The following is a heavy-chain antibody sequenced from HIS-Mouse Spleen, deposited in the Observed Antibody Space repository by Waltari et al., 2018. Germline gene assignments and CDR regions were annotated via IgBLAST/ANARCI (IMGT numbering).Heavy chain of an antibody. CDR3: ARAPHDADYGVVFDY. V-gene: IGHV3-30*04. Sequence: QVQLVESGGGVVQPGRSLRLSCAASGFTFSSYARHWVRQAPGKGLEWVAVITYDGRNKYYADSVKGRFIISRDNSKNTLYLQMNSLRAEDTAVYYCARAPHDADYGVVFDYWGQGTLVTVSS. CDR1: GFTFSSYA. D-gene: IGHD4-17*01. J-gene: IGHJ4*02. CDR2: ITYDGRNK.